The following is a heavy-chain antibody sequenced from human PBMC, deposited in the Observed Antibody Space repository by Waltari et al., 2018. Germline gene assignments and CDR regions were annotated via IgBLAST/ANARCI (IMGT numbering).Heavy chain of an antibody. CDR1: GYMFRNFG. Sequence: QIQLVQSGGEVKKPGASVNVSCKASGYMFRNFGIFWVRQAPGQGLEYMGWISSYNGNTNYAQNFQCRLTLTTDTSASTAYMELSSLTSDDTAVYFCARDRRDDNNSVRWLDPWGQGTLVTVSS. CDR2: ISSYNGNT. J-gene: IGHJ5*02. D-gene: IGHD1-1*01. CDR3: ARDRRDDNNSVRWLDP. V-gene: IGHV1-18*01.